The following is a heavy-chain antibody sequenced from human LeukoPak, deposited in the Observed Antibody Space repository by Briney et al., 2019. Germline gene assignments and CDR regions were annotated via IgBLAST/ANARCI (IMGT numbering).Heavy chain of an antibody. CDR2: IKSKTAGGTA. Sequence: PGGSLRLSCAASGFTFSNAWMSWVRQAPGKGLEWVGHIKSKTAGGTADFAVPVKGRFTISRDDSKNTLYLQMNSLRAEDTAVYYCAKDVYGDYGGLDYWGQGTLVTVSS. CDR1: GFTFSNAW. V-gene: IGHV3-15*01. D-gene: IGHD4-17*01. CDR3: AKDVYGDYGGLDY. J-gene: IGHJ4*02.